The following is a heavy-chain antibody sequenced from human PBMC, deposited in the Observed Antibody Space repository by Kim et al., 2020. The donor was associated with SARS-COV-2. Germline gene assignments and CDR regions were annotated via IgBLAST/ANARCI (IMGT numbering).Heavy chain of an antibody. J-gene: IGHJ4*02. D-gene: IGHD3-10*01. CDR3: ARTTSYYYGSGSYFDY. Sequence: KLQGRVTMTTDTSTSTAYMELRSLRSDDTAVYYCARTTSYYYGSGSYFDYWGQGTLVTVSS. V-gene: IGHV1-18*01.